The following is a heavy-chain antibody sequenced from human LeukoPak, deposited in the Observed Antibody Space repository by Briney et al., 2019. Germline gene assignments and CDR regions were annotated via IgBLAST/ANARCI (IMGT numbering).Heavy chain of an antibody. J-gene: IGHJ6*03. D-gene: IGHD6-13*01. CDR2: IKQDGSEK. Sequence: PGGSLRLSCAASGFTFSSYAMHWVRQAPGKGLEWVANIKQDGSEKYYVDSVKGRFTISRDNAKNSLYLQMNSLRAEDTAVYYCARDSSSWLFPGYMDVWGKGTTVTVSS. CDR1: GFTFSSYA. V-gene: IGHV3-7*01. CDR3: ARDSSSWLFPGYMDV.